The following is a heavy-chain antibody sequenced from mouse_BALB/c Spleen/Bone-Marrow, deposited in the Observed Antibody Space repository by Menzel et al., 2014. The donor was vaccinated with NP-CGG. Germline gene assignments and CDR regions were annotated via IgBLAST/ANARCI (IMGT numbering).Heavy chain of an antibody. Sequence: EVKLMESGGGSVKPGGSLKLACAASGFAFTSYDMSWVRQTPEKRLEWVAYISSGVGSTYYPDTVKGRFTISRDNAKNTLYLQMSSLKSEDTAMFYCARRVGRGGFAYWGQGTLVTVSA. CDR1: GFAFTSYD. J-gene: IGHJ3*01. V-gene: IGHV5-12-1*01. CDR3: ARRVGRGGFAY. CDR2: ISSGVGST.